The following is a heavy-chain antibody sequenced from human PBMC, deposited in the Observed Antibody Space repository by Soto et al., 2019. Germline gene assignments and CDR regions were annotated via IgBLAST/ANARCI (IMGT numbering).Heavy chain of an antibody. CDR1: GFTFSDYY. CDR2: ISSSSSYT. J-gene: IGHJ4*02. D-gene: IGHD1-26*01. V-gene: IGHV3-11*06. Sequence: GGSLRLSCAASGFTFSDYYMSWIRQAPGKGLEWVSYISSSSSYTNYADSVKGRFTISRDNAKNSLYLQMNSLRAEDTAVYYCARVVGATRLDYWGXGTLVTVSS. CDR3: ARVVGATRLDY.